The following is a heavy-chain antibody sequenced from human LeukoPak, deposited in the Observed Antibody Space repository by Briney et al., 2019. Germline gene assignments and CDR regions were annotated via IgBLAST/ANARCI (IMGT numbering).Heavy chain of an antibody. CDR3: AKDRSTTWPLDY. D-gene: IGHD1-14*01. CDR2: ISNDGNRK. V-gene: IGHV3-30*18. J-gene: IGHJ4*02. Sequence: PGRSLRLSCAASGFSFSSDGMHWVRQAPGKGLEWVAFISNDGNRKYYADSVKGRFTISRDKSENTLYVQMNSLRAEDTAVYYCAKDRSTTWPLDYWGQGTLVTVSS. CDR1: GFSFSSDG.